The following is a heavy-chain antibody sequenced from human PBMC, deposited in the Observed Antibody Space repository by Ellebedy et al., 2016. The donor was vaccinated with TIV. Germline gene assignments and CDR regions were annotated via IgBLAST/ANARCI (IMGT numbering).Heavy chain of an antibody. D-gene: IGHD5-24*01. CDR3: TKGGWLQYFDF. J-gene: IGHJ4*02. V-gene: IGHV3-53*01. CDR2: IYSGGNT. Sequence: PGGSLRLSCAASGFTVSDNYMSWVRRAPGKGLDWVSFIYSGGNTYYTDSVKGRFTISRDNAKNTLYLQMNSLRTEDTAVYYCTKGGWLQYFDFWGQGTLVTVSS. CDR1: GFTVSDNY.